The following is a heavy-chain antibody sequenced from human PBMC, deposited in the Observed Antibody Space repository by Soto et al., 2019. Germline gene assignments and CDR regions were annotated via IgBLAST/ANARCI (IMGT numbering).Heavy chain of an antibody. CDR1: ENIFTGYC. D-gene: IGHD3-10*01. CDR2: INPKSGGT. Sequence: VASVKVSCKASENIFTGYCIHWIRQAPGQGLEWMGWINPKSGGTSYAQNFQGRVTMTRDTSISTVYMELSRARSDDTAVYYCAGVPLWFGELGWFDPWGQGTLVTVSS. CDR3: AGVPLWFGELGWFDP. V-gene: IGHV1-2*02. J-gene: IGHJ5*02.